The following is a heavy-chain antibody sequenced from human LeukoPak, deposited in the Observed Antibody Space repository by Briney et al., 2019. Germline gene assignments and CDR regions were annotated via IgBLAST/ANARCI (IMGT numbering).Heavy chain of an antibody. D-gene: IGHD3/OR15-3a*01. V-gene: IGHV4-34*01. CDR1: GASPSAYY. J-gene: IGHJ4*02. CDR3: ARGNLDGYYFDY. Sequence: SETLSLTSVVYGASPSAYYSSWIRHPPGNGLEWIGEIHYSGATFYGPSLKSRATISADVSINLLSLRLTSVTAADTAVFYCARGNLDGYYFDYWGQGTQVTVSS. CDR2: IHYSGAT.